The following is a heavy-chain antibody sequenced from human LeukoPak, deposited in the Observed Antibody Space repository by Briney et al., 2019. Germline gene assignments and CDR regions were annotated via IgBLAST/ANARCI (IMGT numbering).Heavy chain of an antibody. D-gene: IGHD1-1*01. CDR2: IYTGGAA. Sequence: GGSLRLSCAVSGFTVGDDFMSWVRHTPEKGLEWVSVIYTGGAAFYADSVRGRFTIFRDDSKNTLYLQMNSLRVDDTAIYYCARWNYPWGQGTLVTVSS. V-gene: IGHV3-53*01. CDR3: ARWNYP. CDR1: GFTVGDDF. J-gene: IGHJ5*02.